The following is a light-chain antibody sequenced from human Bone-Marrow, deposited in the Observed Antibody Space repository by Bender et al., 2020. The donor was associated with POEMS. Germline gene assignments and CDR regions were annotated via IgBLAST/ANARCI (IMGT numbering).Light chain of an antibody. Sequence: QSVLTQPPSASGTPGQRVTISCSGSSSKFGSYPVNWYQQLPGAAPKLVIFNNSQRPSGVPDRFSGSNSGTSASLAISGLLSDHEADFYCATWDDSLNGWVFGGGTKLTVL. CDR2: NNS. CDR3: ATWDDSLNGWV. V-gene: IGLV1-44*01. CDR1: SSKFGSYP. J-gene: IGLJ3*02.